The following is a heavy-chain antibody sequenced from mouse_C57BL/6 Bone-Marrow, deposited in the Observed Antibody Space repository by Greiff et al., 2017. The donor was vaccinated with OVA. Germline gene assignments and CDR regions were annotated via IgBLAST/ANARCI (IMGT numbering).Heavy chain of an antibody. CDR1: GYTFTSYG. Sequence: VQLQESGAELARPGASVKLSCKASGYTFTSYGISWVKQRTGQGLEWIGEIYPRSGNTYYNEKFKGKATLTGDKSSSTAYMELRSLTSEDSAVYFCARDGYGSSSFDVWGTGTTVTVSS. D-gene: IGHD1-1*01. CDR2: IYPRSGNT. V-gene: IGHV1-81*01. J-gene: IGHJ1*03. CDR3: ARDGYGSSSFDV.